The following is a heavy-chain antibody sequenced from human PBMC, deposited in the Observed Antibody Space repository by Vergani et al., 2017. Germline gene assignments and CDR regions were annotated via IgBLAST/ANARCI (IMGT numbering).Heavy chain of an antibody. CDR1: GFTFRSYW. Sequence: EVQLVESGGGLVQPGGSLRLSCAASGFTFRSYWMSWVRPAPGKGLGWVANIKQDGSEKYYVDSVKGRFTVSRDNAKNSLYLQMNSLRAEDTAVYYCAREYGSGSYYLGWFDPWGQGTLVTVSS. CDR3: AREYGSGSYYLGWFDP. V-gene: IGHV3-7*01. CDR2: IKQDGSEK. J-gene: IGHJ5*02. D-gene: IGHD3-10*01.